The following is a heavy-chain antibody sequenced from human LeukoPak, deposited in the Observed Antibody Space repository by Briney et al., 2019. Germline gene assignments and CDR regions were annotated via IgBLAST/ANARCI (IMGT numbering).Heavy chain of an antibody. D-gene: IGHD3-22*01. CDR1: GYTFGSYY. CDR2: INPSGGST. V-gene: IGHV1-46*01. CDR3: ARDDSSGPQVY. Sequence: GASVTVSCKASGYTFGSYYMHWVRQAGGQGLEWMGIINPSGGSTKYAQKLQGRVTMTRDTSTSTVYMELSSLRSEDTAVYYCARDDSSGPQVYWGQGTLVTVSS. J-gene: IGHJ4*02.